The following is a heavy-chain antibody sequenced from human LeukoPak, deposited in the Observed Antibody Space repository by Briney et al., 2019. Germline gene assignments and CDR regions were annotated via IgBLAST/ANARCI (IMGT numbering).Heavy chain of an antibody. CDR1: GGTFSSYA. J-gene: IGHJ5*02. Sequence: EASVKVSCKASGGTFSSYAISWVRQAPGQGLEWMGGIIPIFGTANYAQKFQGRVTITADKSTSTAYMELSSLRSEDTAVYYCARGRPTMSIAAAGVNWFDPWGQGTLVTVSS. CDR3: ARGRPTMSIAAAGVNWFDP. V-gene: IGHV1-69*06. D-gene: IGHD6-25*01. CDR2: IIPIFGTA.